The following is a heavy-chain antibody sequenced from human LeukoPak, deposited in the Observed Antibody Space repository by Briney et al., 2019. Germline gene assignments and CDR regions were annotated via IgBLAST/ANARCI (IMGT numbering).Heavy chain of an antibody. CDR2: IRYDGSNK. J-gene: IGHJ4*02. CDR1: GFTFSSYG. D-gene: IGHD3-3*01. CDR3: ARDPTHSRGYDFWSGYPYFDY. Sequence: GGSLRLSCAASGFTFSSYGMHWVRQAPGKGLEWVAFIRYDGSNKYYADSVKGRFTISRDNSKNTLYLQMNSLRAEDTAVYYCARDPTHSRGYDFWSGYPYFDYWGQGTLVTVSS. V-gene: IGHV3-30*02.